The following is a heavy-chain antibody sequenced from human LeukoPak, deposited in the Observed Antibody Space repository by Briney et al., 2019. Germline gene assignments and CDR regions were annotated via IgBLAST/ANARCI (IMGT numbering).Heavy chain of an antibody. D-gene: IGHD6-19*01. Sequence: PGGSLRLSCAASGFTFSSYGMSWVRQAPGKGLEWVSAISGSGGSTYYADSVKGRFTISRDNSKNTLYLQMNSLRAEDTAVYYCAKDGGYSSGWLANFDYWGQGTLVTVSS. CDR1: GFTFSSYG. CDR2: ISGSGGST. J-gene: IGHJ4*02. V-gene: IGHV3-23*01. CDR3: AKDGGYSSGWLANFDY.